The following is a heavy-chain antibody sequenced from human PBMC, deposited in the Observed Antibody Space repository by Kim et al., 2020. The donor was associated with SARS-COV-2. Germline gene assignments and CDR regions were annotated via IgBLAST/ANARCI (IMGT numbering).Heavy chain of an antibody. J-gene: IGHJ4*02. D-gene: IGHD2-21*02. CDR3: ARDWGELAYCGGDCSLDY. V-gene: IGHV7-4-1*02. CDR1: GYTFTSYA. CDR2: INTNTGNP. Sequence: ASVKVSCKASGYTFTSYAMNLVRQAPGQVLEWMGWINTNTGNPTYAQGFTGRFVFSLDTSVSTAYLQISSLKAEDTAVYYCARDWGELAYCGGDCSLDYWGQGTLVNVYS.